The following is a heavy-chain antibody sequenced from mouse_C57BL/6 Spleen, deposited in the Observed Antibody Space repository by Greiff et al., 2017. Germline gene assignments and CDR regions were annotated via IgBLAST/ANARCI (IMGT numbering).Heavy chain of an antibody. CDR1: GYTFTSYW. CDR3: ARRSYYDGYYVGFAY. V-gene: IGHV1-61*01. D-gene: IGHD2-3*01. J-gene: IGHJ3*01. CDR2: IYPSDSET. Sequence: QVQLQQPGAELVRPGSSVKLSCKASGYTFTSYWMDWVKQRPGQGLEWIGNIYPSDSETHYNQKFKDKATLTVDKSSSTAYMQLSSRTSEDSAVYYCARRSYYDGYYVGFAYWGQGTLVTVSA.